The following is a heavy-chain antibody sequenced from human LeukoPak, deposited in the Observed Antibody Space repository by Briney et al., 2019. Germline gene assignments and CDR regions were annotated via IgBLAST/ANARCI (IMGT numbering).Heavy chain of an antibody. CDR3: ASVHCSSTSCYEDY. Sequence: SQTLSLTCTVSGGSISSGGYYWSWIRQPPGKGLEWIGYIYHSGSTCYNPSLKSRVTISVDRSKNQFSLKLSSVTAADTAVYYCASVHCSSTSCYEDYWGQGTLVTVSS. D-gene: IGHD2-2*01. J-gene: IGHJ4*02. V-gene: IGHV4-30-2*01. CDR2: IYHSGST. CDR1: GGSISSGGYY.